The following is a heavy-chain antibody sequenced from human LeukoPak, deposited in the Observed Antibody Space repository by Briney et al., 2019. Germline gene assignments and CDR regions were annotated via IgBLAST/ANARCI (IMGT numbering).Heavy chain of an antibody. D-gene: IGHD3-22*01. CDR1: GFTFSNYL. J-gene: IGHJ4*02. CDR2: ITSSSSII. V-gene: IGHV3-48*04. CDR3: ARDDSSGLSIDY. Sequence: PGGSLRLSCVGSGFTFSNYLMNWVRQAPGKGLEWVSYITSSSSIIYYADSVKGRFTISRDNAKNSLYLQMNSLRAEDTAVYYCARDDSSGLSIDYWGQGTLVTVSS.